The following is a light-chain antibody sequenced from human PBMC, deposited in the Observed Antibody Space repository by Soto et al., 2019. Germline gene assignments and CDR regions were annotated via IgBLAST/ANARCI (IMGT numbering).Light chain of an antibody. V-gene: IGKV3-15*01. CDR1: HYVYSN. J-gene: IGKJ1*01. CDR3: QQYHNLWT. Sequence: EIVMTQSPATLSVSPGERATLSCTASHYVYSNVAWFQQRPGQAPRLLIYRASTRATGTPARFSGSGSGTEFTLTITSLQSEAFALYYCQQYHNLWTFGQGTEVDIK. CDR2: RAS.